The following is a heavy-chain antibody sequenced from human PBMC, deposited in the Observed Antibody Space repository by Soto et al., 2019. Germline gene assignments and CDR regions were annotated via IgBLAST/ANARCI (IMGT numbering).Heavy chain of an antibody. CDR1: GGTFSSYA. D-gene: IGHD2-2*01. Sequence: SVKVSCKASGGTFSSYAISWVRQAPGQGLEWMGGIIPIFGAANYAQKFQGRVTITADESTSTAYMELSSLRSEDTAVYYCARDVVVPAAIPWFDPWGQGTLVTVSS. CDR2: IIPIFGAA. J-gene: IGHJ5*02. V-gene: IGHV1-69*13. CDR3: ARDVVVPAAIPWFDP.